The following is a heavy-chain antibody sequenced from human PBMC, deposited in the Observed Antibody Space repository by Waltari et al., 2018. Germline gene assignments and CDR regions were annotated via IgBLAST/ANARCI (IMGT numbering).Heavy chain of an antibody. J-gene: IGHJ4*02. CDR2: IYYNGNT. CDR1: GGSITGYY. CDR3: AREIYGGNSRPYDY. Sequence: QVQLPESGPGLVKPSETLSLTCTVSGGSITGYYWSWIRQPPGKGLEWIGHIYYNGNTDYNPSLKSRVTISVDTSKNQFSLKLSSVTAADTAVYYCAREIYGGNSRPYDYWGQGTLVTVSS. D-gene: IGHD4-17*01. V-gene: IGHV4-59*01.